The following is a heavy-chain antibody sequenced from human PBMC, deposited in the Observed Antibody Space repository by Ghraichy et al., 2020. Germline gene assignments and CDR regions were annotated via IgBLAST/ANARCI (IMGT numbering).Heavy chain of an antibody. D-gene: IGHD5-18*01. V-gene: IGHV4-61*01. CDR3: ARGGYSYGLYGMDV. CDR2: IYYSGST. CDR1: GGSVSSGSYY. J-gene: IGHJ6*02. Sequence: SETLSLTCTVSGGSVSSGSYYWSWIRQPPGKGLEWIGYIYYSGSTNYNPSLKSRVTISVDTSKNQFSLKLSSVTAADTAVYYCARGGYSYGLYGMDVWGQGTTVTVSS.